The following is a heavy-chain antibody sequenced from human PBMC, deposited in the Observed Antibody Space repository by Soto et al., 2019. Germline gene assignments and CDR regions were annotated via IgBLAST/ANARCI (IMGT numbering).Heavy chain of an antibody. V-gene: IGHV1-3*01. J-gene: IGHJ4*02. CDR2: INAGNGNT. D-gene: IGHD1-1*01. CDR3: ARAPPYWAKNAFDY. CDR1: GYTFTSYA. Sequence: ASVKVSCKASGYTFTSYAMHWVRQAPGQRLEWMGWINAGNGNTKYSQKFQGRVTITRDTSASTAYMELSSLRSEDTAVYYCARAPPYWAKNAFDYWGQGTLVTVSS.